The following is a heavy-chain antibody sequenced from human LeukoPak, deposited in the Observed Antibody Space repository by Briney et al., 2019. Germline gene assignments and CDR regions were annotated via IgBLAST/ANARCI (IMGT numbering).Heavy chain of an antibody. Sequence: PGQSLKISCKGSGYSFTSYSIGCVRQMRGKGLEWMGIIYPGDSDTIYSPSFQGQVTISAAKSISTAYLQWSSLKASDTAMYYCARLNRITMVRGVNSYFDYWGQGTLVTVSS. CDR2: IYPGDSDT. CDR1: GYSFTSYS. D-gene: IGHD3-10*01. V-gene: IGHV5-51*03. CDR3: ARLNRITMVRGVNSYFDY. J-gene: IGHJ4*02.